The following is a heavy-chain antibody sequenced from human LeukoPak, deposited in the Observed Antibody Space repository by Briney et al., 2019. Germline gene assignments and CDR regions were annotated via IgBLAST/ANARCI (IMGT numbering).Heavy chain of an antibody. Sequence: GGSLRLSCAASGFTFSGHYMDWVRQAPGKGLEWVGDIRSKANSYYTEYAASVKGRFTISRDDSKNSLYLQMNSLKTEDTAVYFCARGYCASGVCSPYYYYMDVWGKGTTVTVSS. V-gene: IGHV3-72*01. D-gene: IGHD2-8*01. CDR1: GFTFSGHY. CDR3: ARGYCASGVCSPYYYYMDV. J-gene: IGHJ6*03. CDR2: IRSKANSYYT.